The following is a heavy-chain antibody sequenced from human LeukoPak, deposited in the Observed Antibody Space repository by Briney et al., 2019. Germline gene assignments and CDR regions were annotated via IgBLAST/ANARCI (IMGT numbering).Heavy chain of an antibody. D-gene: IGHD1-26*01. CDR2: ISNSGSAI. V-gene: IGHV3-11*01. CDR1: GFTFSDYY. Sequence: KPGGSLRLSCAASGFTFSDYYMSWIRQAPGKGLEWVSYISNSGSAIYYVDSVKGRFTISRDNAKNSLYLQMNSLRAEDTAVYYCARVRGSYAVDYWGQGTLVTVSS. J-gene: IGHJ4*02. CDR3: ARVRGSYAVDY.